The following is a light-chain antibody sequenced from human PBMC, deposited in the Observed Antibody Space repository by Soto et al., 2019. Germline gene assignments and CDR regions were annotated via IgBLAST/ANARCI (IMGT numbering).Light chain of an antibody. Sequence: QSVLTQPASVSGSPGQSITVSCAGTSSDVGGCNLVSWYQQHPGKAPKLIIYEGTERPSGISPRFSGSKSGNTASLTISGLQAEDEADYYCSSYTSSSIYVFGSGTKVTVL. V-gene: IGLV2-23*01. J-gene: IGLJ1*01. CDR1: SSDVGGCNL. CDR3: SSYTSSSIYV. CDR2: EGT.